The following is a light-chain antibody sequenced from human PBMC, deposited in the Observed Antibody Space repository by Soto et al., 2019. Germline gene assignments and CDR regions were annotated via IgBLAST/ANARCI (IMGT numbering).Light chain of an antibody. Sequence: DIQMTQSPSSVSGSVGDRVTITCRASQGISSWLAWYQQKPGKAPKLLIYDASRLESGVPSRFSGSRSGTDFTLTISSMLHQDFATYYCQQDNSFSITFGQGTRLEIK. CDR2: DAS. CDR3: QQDNSFSIT. J-gene: IGKJ5*01. V-gene: IGKV1D-12*01. CDR1: QGISSW.